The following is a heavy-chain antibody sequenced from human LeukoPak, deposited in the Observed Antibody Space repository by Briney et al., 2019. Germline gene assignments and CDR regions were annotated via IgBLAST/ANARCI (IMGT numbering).Heavy chain of an antibody. CDR2: ISSSSRTI. J-gene: IGHJ3*02. Sequence: TGGSLRLSCAASGFTFSTYSMNWVRQAPGEGLEWISYISSSSRTIYYADSVKDRFTISSDNAKNSLYLQMNSLRDEDTAVYYCARDYYDSSGYFYPNAFDIWGQGTMVTVSS. CDR3: ARDYYDSSGYFYPNAFDI. D-gene: IGHD3-22*01. V-gene: IGHV3-48*02. CDR1: GFTFSTYS.